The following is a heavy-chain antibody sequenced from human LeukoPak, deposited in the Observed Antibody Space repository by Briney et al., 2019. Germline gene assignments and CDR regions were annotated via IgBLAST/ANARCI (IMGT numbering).Heavy chain of an antibody. CDR1: GYSISSSNW. CDR2: IYYSGST. V-gene: IGHV4-28*03. J-gene: IGHJ4*02. CDR3: ARASIGWSRHFDY. D-gene: IGHD6-6*01. Sequence: PSDTLSLTCAVSGYSISSSNWWGWIRQPPGKGLEWIGYIYYSGSTYYNPSLKSRVTISVDTSKNQFSLKLSSVTAADTAVYYCARASIGWSRHFDYWGQGTLVTVSS.